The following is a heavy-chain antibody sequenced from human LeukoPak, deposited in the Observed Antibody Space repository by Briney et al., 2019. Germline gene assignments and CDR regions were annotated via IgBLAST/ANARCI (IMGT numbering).Heavy chain of an antibody. CDR3: ARAYCTNGVCLYGMDV. CDR2: IYTSGST. V-gene: IGHV4-59*10. CDR1: GGSFSGYY. Sequence: SETLSLTCAVYGGSFSGYYWSWIRQPAGKGLEWIGRIYTSGSTNYDPSLKSRVTMSVDTSKNQFSLKLSSVTAADTAVYYCARAYCTNGVCLYGMDVWGQGTTVTVSS. J-gene: IGHJ6*02. D-gene: IGHD2-8*01.